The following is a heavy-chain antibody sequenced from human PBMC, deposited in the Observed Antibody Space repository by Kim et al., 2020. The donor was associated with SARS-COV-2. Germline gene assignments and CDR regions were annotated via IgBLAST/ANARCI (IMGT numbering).Heavy chain of an antibody. CDR1: GFSLSTSGMC. CDR3: ARIRRCYGDFLYYFDY. J-gene: IGHJ4*02. D-gene: IGHD4-17*01. CDR2: IDWDDDK. V-gene: IGHV2-70*11. Sequence: SGPTLVNPTQTLTLTCTFSGFSLSTSGMCVSWIRQPPGKALEWLARIDWDDDKYYSTSLKTRLTISKDTSKNQVVLTMTNMDPVDTATYYCARIRRCYGDFLYYFDYWGQGTLVTVSS.